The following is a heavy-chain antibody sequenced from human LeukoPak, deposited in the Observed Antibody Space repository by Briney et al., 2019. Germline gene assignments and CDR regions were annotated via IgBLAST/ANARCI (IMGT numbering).Heavy chain of an antibody. Sequence: PGGSLRLSCAASGFTFSSYSMNWVRQAPGKGLEWVSSISSSSSYIYYADSVKGRFTISRDNAKNSLYLQMNSLRAEDTAVYYCARGRRYCTNGVCYSDYWGQGTLVTASS. CDR3: ARGRRYCTNGVCYSDY. CDR2: ISSSSSYI. D-gene: IGHD2-8*01. J-gene: IGHJ4*02. CDR1: GFTFSSYS. V-gene: IGHV3-21*01.